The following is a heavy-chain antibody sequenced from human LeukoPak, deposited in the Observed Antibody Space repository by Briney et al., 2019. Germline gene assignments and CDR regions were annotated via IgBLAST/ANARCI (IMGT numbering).Heavy chain of an antibody. CDR1: GGTFSSYA. D-gene: IGHD5-18*01. J-gene: IGHJ4*02. V-gene: IGHV1-2*06. CDR2: INPNSGGT. CDR3: ARDYSRGYSYGADY. Sequence: GVSVKVSCKASGGTFSSYAISWVRQAPGQGLEWMGRINPNSGGTNYAQKFQGRVTMTRDTSISTAYMELSRLRSDDTAVYYCARDYSRGYSYGADYWGQGTLVTVSS.